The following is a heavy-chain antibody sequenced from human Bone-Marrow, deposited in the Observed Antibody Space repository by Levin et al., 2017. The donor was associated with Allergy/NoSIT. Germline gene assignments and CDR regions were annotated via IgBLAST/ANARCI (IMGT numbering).Heavy chain of an antibody. V-gene: IGHV3-48*02. D-gene: IGHD2-15*01. J-gene: IGHJ3*02. Sequence: LSLTCAASGFTFSSYSMNWVRQAPGKGLEWVSYISSSSSTIYYADSVKGRFTISRDNAKNSLYLQMNSLRDEDTAVYYCARAEKYCSGGSCLLYAFDSWGQGTMVTVSS. CDR1: GFTFSSYS. CDR2: ISSSSSTI. CDR3: ARAEKYCSGGSCLLYAFDS.